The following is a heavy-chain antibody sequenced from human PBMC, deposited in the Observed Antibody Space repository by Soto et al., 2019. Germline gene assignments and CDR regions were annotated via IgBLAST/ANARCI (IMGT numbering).Heavy chain of an antibody. Sequence: PSETLSLTCAVYGGSFSGYYWSWIRQPPGKGLEWIGEINHSGSTNYNPSLKSRVTISVDTSKNQFSLKLSSVTAADTAVYYCARESLTGTTSFFGSGPRHNWFDPWGQGTLVTVSS. D-gene: IGHD1-7*01. CDR3: ARESLTGTTSFFGSGPRHNWFDP. CDR2: INHSGST. V-gene: IGHV4-34*01. CDR1: GGSFSGYY. J-gene: IGHJ5*02.